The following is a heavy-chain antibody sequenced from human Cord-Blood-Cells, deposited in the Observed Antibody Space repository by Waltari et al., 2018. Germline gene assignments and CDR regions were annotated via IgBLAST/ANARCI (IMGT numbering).Heavy chain of an antibody. CDR2: IYYSGST. Sequence: QLQLQESGPGLVKPSETLSLTCTVSCGSISSSSYYWVWIRPPPGKGLEWIGSIYYSGSTYYNPSLKRRVTISVDTSKNQFALKLSSVTAADTAVYYCASKWNYYFDYWGQGTLVTVSS. CDR1: CGSISSSSYY. D-gene: IGHD1-7*01. J-gene: IGHJ4*02. V-gene: IGHV4-39*01. CDR3: ASKWNYYFDY.